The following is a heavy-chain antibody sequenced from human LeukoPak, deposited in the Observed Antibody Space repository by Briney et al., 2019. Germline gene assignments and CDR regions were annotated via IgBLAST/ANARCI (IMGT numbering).Heavy chain of an antibody. CDR3: AKGFACAEDRCYGLDS. CDR2: ITESGHST. Sequence: GGSLRLSCAASGFGFSRYSMHWVRQAPGKGLEWVSLITESGHSTYYTKSVKGRFTISRDNSKNSLYLQMNSLGVEDTVLYFCAKGFACAEDRCYGLDSWGQGILVIVSS. D-gene: IGHD4/OR15-4a*01. V-gene: IGHV3-23*01. J-gene: IGHJ4*02. CDR1: GFGFSRYS.